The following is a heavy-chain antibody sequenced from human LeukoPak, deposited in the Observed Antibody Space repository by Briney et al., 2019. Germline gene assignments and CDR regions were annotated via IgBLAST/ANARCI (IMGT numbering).Heavy chain of an antibody. D-gene: IGHD4-11*01. CDR1: GGTFSSYA. CDR3: ARVATTVTTDYYYYYGMDV. Sequence: ASVKVSCKASGGTFSSYAISWVRQAPGQGLEWMGRIIPILGIANYAQKFQGRVTITADKSTSTAYMELSSLRSEDTAVYYCARVATTVTTDYYYYYGMDVWGQGTTVTVSS. CDR2: IIPILGIA. V-gene: IGHV1-69*04. J-gene: IGHJ6*02.